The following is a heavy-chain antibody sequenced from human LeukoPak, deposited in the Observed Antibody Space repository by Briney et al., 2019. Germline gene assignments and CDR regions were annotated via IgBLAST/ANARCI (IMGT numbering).Heavy chain of an antibody. D-gene: IGHD4-17*01. CDR3: ARDIDGDYPGWYFDL. V-gene: IGHV1-2*02. CDR1: GYTFTDYY. J-gene: IGHJ2*01. CDR2: INPHSGGT. Sequence: ASVKVSCKASGYTFTDYYMHWVRQAPGQGLEWMGWINPHSGGTDHAQKFQGRVTMTRDTSISTAYMELSRLRSDDTAVYYCARDIDGDYPGWYFDLWGRGNLVTVSS.